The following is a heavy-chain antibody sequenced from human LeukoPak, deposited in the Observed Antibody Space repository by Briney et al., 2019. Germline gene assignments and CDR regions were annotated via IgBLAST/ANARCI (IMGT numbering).Heavy chain of an antibody. J-gene: IGHJ4*02. V-gene: IGHV3-48*01. D-gene: IGHD3-10*01. Sequence: GGSLRLSCTASGFTFSSYSINWVRQAPGKGLEWVSYISSSSSTIYYADPVKGRSTISRDNAKNSLYLQMNSLRAEDTAVYYCARDLDGSGSYYYSYWGQGTLVTVSS. CDR3: ARDLDGSGSYYYSY. CDR2: ISSSSSTI. CDR1: GFTFSSYS.